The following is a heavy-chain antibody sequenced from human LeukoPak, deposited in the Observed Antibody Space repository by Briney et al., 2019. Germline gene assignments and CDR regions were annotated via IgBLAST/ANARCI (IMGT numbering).Heavy chain of an antibody. V-gene: IGHV5-51*01. D-gene: IGHD5-24*01. CDR1: GYTFTDYW. Sequence: GESLKISCKGSGYTFTDYWIGWVRQMPGKGLEWMGIIYPGDSDTRYSPSFQGQVTISADKSISTAYLQWSSLKASDTAMYYCARLPVEMATIGYFDYWGQGTLVTVSS. J-gene: IGHJ4*02. CDR3: ARLPVEMATIGYFDY. CDR2: IYPGDSDT.